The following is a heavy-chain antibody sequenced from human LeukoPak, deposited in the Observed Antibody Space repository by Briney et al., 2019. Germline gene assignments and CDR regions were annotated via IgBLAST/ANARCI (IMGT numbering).Heavy chain of an antibody. CDR1: GFTFDDYA. Sequence: RPGRSLRLSCAASGFTFDDYAMHWVRQAPGKGLEWVSGISWNSGSIGYADSVKGRFTISRDNAKNSLYQQMNSLRAEDTALYYCEKANGIQLWSLIDYGGQEPLATVSS. CDR3: EKANGIQLWSLIDY. V-gene: IGHV3-9*01. J-gene: IGHJ4*02. D-gene: IGHD5-18*01. CDR2: ISWNSGSI.